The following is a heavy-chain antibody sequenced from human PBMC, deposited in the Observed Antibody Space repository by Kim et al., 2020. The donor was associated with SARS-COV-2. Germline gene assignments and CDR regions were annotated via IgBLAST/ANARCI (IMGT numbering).Heavy chain of an antibody. Sequence: GRSLRLSCAASGFTFNNYGMHWVRQAPGKGLEWVAAIWNDGSYQYYADSVKGRFTISRDNSRNTLWLQMNSLIADDTAVYFCARSPLRRTSTTSYYMDVWGKGTTITVSS. CDR3: ARSPLRRTSTTSYYMDV. CDR1: GFTFNNYG. D-gene: IGHD2-2*01. CDR2: IWNDGSYQ. V-gene: IGHV3-33*01. J-gene: IGHJ6*03.